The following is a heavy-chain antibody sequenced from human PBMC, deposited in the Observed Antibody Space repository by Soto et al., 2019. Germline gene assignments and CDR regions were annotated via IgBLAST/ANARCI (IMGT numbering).Heavy chain of an antibody. CDR1: GFRFDDYG. V-gene: IGHV3-21*01. CDR3: ARSTLRFLEWLASLSTYYYYYGRDV. CDR2: ISSSSSYI. Sequence: GGSLRLSCAASGFRFDDYGMHWVRQVPGKGLEWVSSISSSSSYIYYADSVKGRFTISRDNAKNSLYLQMNSLRAEDTAVYYCARSTLRFLEWLASLSTYYYYYGRDVGGKGTTVTSPQ. J-gene: IGHJ6*04. D-gene: IGHD3-3*01.